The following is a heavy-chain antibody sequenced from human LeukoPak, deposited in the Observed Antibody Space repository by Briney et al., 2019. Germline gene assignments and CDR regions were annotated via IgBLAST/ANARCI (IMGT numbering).Heavy chain of an antibody. CDR1: GGSISSGGYY. V-gene: IGHV4-31*03. CDR3: ARVGLGYCSSTGCYMNYGMDV. Sequence: SETLSLTCTVSGGSISSGGYYWSWIRQHPGKGLEWIGYIYYSGSTYYNPSLKSRVTISVDTSKNQFSLKLSSVTAADTAVYYCARVGLGYCSSTGCYMNYGMDVWGQRTTVTVSS. CDR2: IYYSGST. D-gene: IGHD2-2*02. J-gene: IGHJ6*02.